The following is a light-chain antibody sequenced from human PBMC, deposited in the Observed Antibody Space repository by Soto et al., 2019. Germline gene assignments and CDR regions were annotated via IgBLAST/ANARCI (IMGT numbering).Light chain of an antibody. CDR1: QSVSNNY. CDR2: GAS. Sequence: VLTQSPCTLSLSTGERATLSCRASQSVSNNYLAWYQQKPGQAPRLLIYGASNRATGIPDRFSGSGSGTEFTLTISSLQSEDLEVYFCQQYNSLLRTFGQRTRPE. CDR3: QQYNSLLRT. J-gene: IGKJ5*01. V-gene: IGKV3-20*01.